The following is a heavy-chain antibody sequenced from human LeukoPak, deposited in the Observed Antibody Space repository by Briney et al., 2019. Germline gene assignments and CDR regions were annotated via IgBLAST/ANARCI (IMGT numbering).Heavy chain of an antibody. D-gene: IGHD3-3*01. J-gene: IGHJ1*01. V-gene: IGHV3-48*01. CDR3: ARAGNRITIFGVAIWGFQH. CDR2: ISSSSSTI. CDR1: GFTFSSYS. Sequence: QAGGSLRLSCAASGFTFSSYSMNWVRQAPGKGLEWVSYISSSSSTIYYADSVKGRFTISRDNAKNSLYLQMNSLRAEDTAVYYCARAGNRITIFGVAIWGFQHWGQGTLVTVSS.